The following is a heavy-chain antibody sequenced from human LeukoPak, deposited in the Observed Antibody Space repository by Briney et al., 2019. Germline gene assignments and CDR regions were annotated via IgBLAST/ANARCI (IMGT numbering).Heavy chain of an antibody. Sequence: GASVKVSCKASGYTFTGYYMHWVRQAPRQGLEWMGWINPNSGGTNYAQTFQGRVTMTRDTSISTAYMELSRLRSDDTAVYYCARADAPYNWFDPWGQGTLVTVSS. CDR2: INPNSGGT. J-gene: IGHJ5*02. CDR3: ARADAPYNWFDP. CDR1: GYTFTGYY. V-gene: IGHV1-2*02.